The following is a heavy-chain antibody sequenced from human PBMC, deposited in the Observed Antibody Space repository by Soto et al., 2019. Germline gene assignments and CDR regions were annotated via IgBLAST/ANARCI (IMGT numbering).Heavy chain of an antibody. D-gene: IGHD6-19*01. V-gene: IGHV3-23*01. CDR2: ISGSGGST. Sequence: GGSLRLSCAASGFTFSSYAMSWVRQAPGKGLEWVSAISGSGGSTYYADSVKGRFTISRDNSKNTLYLQMNSLRAEDTAVYYCAKALASRSSGWYGYFDYWGQGTLVTVSS. J-gene: IGHJ4*02. CDR3: AKALASRSSGWYGYFDY. CDR1: GFTFSSYA.